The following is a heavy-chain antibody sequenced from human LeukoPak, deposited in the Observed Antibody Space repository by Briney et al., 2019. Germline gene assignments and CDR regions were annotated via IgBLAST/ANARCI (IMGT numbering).Heavy chain of an antibody. V-gene: IGHV1-2*02. CDR3: ARNYGGTSKYFDY. CDR1: GYSFNEYY. D-gene: IGHD4-23*01. Sequence: GASVKVSCKASGYSFNEYYIHWVRQAPGQGLEWMGWISPNSGGTNYAQNFQGGVTMTRDTSITTAYMELSGLTSDDTALYYCARNYGGTSKYFDYWGQGTLVTVSS. CDR2: ISPNSGGT. J-gene: IGHJ4*02.